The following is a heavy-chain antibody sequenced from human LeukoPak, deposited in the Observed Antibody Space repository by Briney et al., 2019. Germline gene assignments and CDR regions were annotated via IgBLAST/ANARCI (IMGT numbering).Heavy chain of an antibody. CDR2: IYYSGST. J-gene: IGHJ3*02. D-gene: IGHD1-26*01. CDR3: ARERYSGSYFSSDHAFDI. CDR1: GGSISSSSYY. V-gene: IGHV4-39*01. Sequence: SETLSLTCTVSGGSISSSSYYWGWIRQPPGKGLEWIGSIYYSGSTYYNPSLKSRVTISVDTSKNQFSLKLSSVTAADTAVYYCARERYSGSYFSSDHAFDIWGQGTMVTVSS.